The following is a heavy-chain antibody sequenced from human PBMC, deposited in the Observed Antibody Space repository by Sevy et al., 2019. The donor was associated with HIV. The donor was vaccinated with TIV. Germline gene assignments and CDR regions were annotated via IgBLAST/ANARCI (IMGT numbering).Heavy chain of an antibody. V-gene: IGHV3-30*02. CDR2: IRYDGSNK. CDR3: AKEYRYYYDSSGYYYLDY. CDR1: GFTFSSYG. J-gene: IGHJ4*02. D-gene: IGHD3-22*01. Sequence: GGSLRLSCAASGFTFSSYGMHWVRQAPGKGLEWVAFIRYDGSNKYYADSVKGRFTISRDNSKNTLYLQINSLRAEDTAVYYCAKEYRYYYDSSGYYYLDYWGQGTLVTVSS.